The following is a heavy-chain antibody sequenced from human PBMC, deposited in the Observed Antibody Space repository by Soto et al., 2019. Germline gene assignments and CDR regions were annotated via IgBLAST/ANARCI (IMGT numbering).Heavy chain of an antibody. CDR2: ISPYTGNT. D-gene: IGHD3-16*01. CDR3: VMVDNYVTPTPQDV. J-gene: IGHJ6*02. Sequence: QVQLVQSGDEVKKPGASVKVSCKASGYIFVNYGIAWVRQAPRQGLEWMGRISPYTGNTHSASKVQGRLTMTTDTSTSTAYMELGSLTSDDTAVYYCVMVDNYVTPTPQDVWGQGTTVTVSS. V-gene: IGHV1-18*01. CDR1: GYIFVNYG.